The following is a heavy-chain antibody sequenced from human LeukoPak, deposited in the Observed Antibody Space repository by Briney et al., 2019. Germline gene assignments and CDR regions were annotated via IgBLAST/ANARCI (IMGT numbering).Heavy chain of an antibody. CDR2: INHSGST. V-gene: IGHV4-34*01. Sequence: SETLSLTGAVYGGSFSGYYWSWIRQPPGKGLEWIGEINHSGSTNYNPSLKSRVTISVDTSKNQFSLKLSSVTAADTAVYYCARAVSSSSTVDYWGQGTLVTVPS. D-gene: IGHD6-13*01. J-gene: IGHJ4*02. CDR1: GGSFSGYY. CDR3: ARAVSSSSTVDY.